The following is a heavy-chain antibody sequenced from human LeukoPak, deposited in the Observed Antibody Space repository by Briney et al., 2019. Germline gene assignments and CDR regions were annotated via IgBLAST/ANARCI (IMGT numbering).Heavy chain of an antibody. CDR1: GGSISSGSYY. V-gene: IGHV4-61*02. D-gene: IGHD4-17*01. Sequence: PSETLSLTCTVSGGSISSGSYYWSWIRQPAGKGLEWIGRIYTSGSTNYNPSLKSRVTISVDTSKNQFSLKLSSVTAADTAVYYCARGTDYGDYYFDYWGQGTLVTVSS. J-gene: IGHJ4*02. CDR2: IYTSGST. CDR3: ARGTDYGDYYFDY.